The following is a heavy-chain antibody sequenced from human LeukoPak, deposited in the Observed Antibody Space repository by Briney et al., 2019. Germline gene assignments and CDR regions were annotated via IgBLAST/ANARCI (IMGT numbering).Heavy chain of an antibody. Sequence: ASVKVSCKASGYTFTSYAMNWVRQAPGQGLELMGWINPNSGSTNYAQKFQGRVTITADKSTSTAYLELSSLRSEDTAVYYCARGPYDFWSGYLIYWREETLVTVSS. CDR3: ARGPYDFWSGYLIY. CDR2: INPNSGST. V-gene: IGHV1-8*03. CDR1: GYTFTSYA. D-gene: IGHD3-3*01. J-gene: IGHJ4*02.